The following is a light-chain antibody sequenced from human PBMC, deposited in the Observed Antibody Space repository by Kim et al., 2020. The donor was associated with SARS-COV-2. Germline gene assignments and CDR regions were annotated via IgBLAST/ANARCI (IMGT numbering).Light chain of an antibody. J-gene: IGKJ2*01. V-gene: IGKV3-20*01. CDR1: VSSNY. CDR3: QQYGSSPRT. Sequence: VSSNYLTWYQQKPGQAPRLLIYGASTRATGIPDRFSGSGSGTDFTLTISRLEPEDFAVYYCQQYGSSPRTFGQGTKLEI. CDR2: GAS.